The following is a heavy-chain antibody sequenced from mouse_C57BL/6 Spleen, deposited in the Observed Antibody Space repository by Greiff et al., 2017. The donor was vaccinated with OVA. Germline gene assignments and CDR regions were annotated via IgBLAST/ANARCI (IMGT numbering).Heavy chain of an antibody. CDR1: GYTFTSYW. J-gene: IGHJ4*01. CDR3: ASPRTGEDAMDY. V-gene: IGHV1-7*01. CDR2: INPSSGYT. D-gene: IGHD4-1*01. Sequence: QVQLQQSGAELAKPGASVTLSCKASGYTFTSYWMHWVKQRPGQGLEWIGYINPSSGYTKYNQKFKDKATLTADKSSSTAYMQLSSLTYEDSAVYYCASPRTGEDAMDYWGQGTSVTVSS.